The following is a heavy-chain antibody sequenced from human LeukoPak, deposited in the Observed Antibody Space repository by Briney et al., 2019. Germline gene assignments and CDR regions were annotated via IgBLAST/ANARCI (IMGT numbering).Heavy chain of an antibody. V-gene: IGHV3-7*03. CDR3: ARGLYGGNSGDAFDI. J-gene: IGHJ3*02. CDR2: IKQDGSEK. CDR1: GFTFSNYW. D-gene: IGHD4-23*01. Sequence: GGSLRLSCAASGFTFSNYWMTWVRQAPGKGLECVADIKQDGSEKYYVDSVKGRFTISRDNAENSLYLQMNSLRVEDTAIYYCARGLYGGNSGDAFDIWGQGTMVTVSS.